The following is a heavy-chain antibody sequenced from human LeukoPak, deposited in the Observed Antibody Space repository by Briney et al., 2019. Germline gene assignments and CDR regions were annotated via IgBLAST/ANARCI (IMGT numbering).Heavy chain of an antibody. CDR1: GCTFSSYA. J-gene: IGHJ5*02. V-gene: IGHV1-69*13. CDR3: ARGETYRRWFAP. D-gene: IGHD3-16*02. Sequence: SVKVSCKASGCTFSSYAISWVRQAPGQGLEWMGGIIPIFGTANYAQKFQGRVTITADESTSTAYMELSSLRSEDTAVYYCARGETYRRWFAPWGQGTLVTVSS. CDR2: IIPIFGTA.